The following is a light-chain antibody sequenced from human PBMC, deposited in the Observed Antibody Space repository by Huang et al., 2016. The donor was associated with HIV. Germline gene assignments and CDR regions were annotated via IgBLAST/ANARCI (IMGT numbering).Light chain of an antibody. CDR3: QQYSNWPYT. CDR2: AAS. Sequence: ETVMTQSPATLTVSPGERATLSCRASQSVNTDLAWYQQRPGQPPRLRIYAASTGATDIPATFSGGGFGTEFTLTISSLQSEDFAVYYCQQYSNWPYTFGQGTKLEIK. V-gene: IGKV3-15*01. CDR1: QSVNTD. J-gene: IGKJ2*01.